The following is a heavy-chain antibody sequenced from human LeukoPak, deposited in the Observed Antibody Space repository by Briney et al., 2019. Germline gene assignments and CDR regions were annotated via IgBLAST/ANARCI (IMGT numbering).Heavy chain of an antibody. Sequence: GRSLRLSCAASGFTFDDYAMHWVRQAPGKGLEWVSGICWNSGSIGYADSVKGRFTISRDNAKNSLYLQMNSLRAEDMALYYCAKDIQYAPTGHFDYWGQGTLVTVSS. CDR2: ICWNSGSI. J-gene: IGHJ4*02. CDR3: AKDIQYAPTGHFDY. CDR1: GFTFDDYA. V-gene: IGHV3-9*03.